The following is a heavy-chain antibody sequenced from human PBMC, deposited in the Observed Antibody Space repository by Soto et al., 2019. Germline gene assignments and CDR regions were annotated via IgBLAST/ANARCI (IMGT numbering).Heavy chain of an antibody. V-gene: IGHV3-23*01. Sequence: GGSLRLSCAASGFTFNTYAMSWVRQAPGQGLEWVSAISGSGFSTYYADSVKGRFSISSDSSKNTLFLQMNSLRADDTAVYFCATFTFGRPFDTWGQGTMVTVAS. CDR1: GFTFNTYA. CDR2: ISGSGFST. D-gene: IGHD3-16*01. CDR3: ATFTFGRPFDT. J-gene: IGHJ3*02.